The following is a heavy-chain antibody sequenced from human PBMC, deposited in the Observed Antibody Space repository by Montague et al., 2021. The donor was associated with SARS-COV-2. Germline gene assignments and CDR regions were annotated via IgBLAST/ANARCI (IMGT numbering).Heavy chain of an antibody. J-gene: IGHJ4*02. Sequence: SETPSLTCTVSGDSISNYYWSWIRRPPGKGLEWLGYIYYSGSTNYNPSLKSRVTISVDTSKNQFSLRLSSVTAADTAVYYCARLPYILPGYAYFDFWGQGSRVIVSS. CDR2: IYYSGST. CDR3: ARLPYILPGYAYFDF. V-gene: IGHV4-59*08. D-gene: IGHD3-9*01. CDR1: GDSISNYY.